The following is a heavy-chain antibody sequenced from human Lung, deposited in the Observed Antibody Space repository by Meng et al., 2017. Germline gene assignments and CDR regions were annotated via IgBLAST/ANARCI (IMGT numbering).Heavy chain of an antibody. CDR2: INHSGST. V-gene: IGHV4-34*01. CDR3: ARGPTTMAHDFDY. CDR1: GGSFSDYY. D-gene: IGHD4-11*01. J-gene: IGHJ4*02. Sequence: VPLQQWGAGLLKPSETLPLTCVVSGGSFSDYYWSWIRQPPGKGLEWIGEINHSGSTNYNPSLESRATISVDTSQNNLSLKLSSVTAADSAVYYCARGPTTMAHDFDYWGQGTLVTVSS.